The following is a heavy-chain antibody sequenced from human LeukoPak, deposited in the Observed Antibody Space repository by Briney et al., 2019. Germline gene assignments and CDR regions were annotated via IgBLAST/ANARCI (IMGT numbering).Heavy chain of an antibody. CDR3: ARQYDGSPLQAFDI. CDR2: IYSSGGT. D-gene: IGHD3-22*01. CDR1: GGSISSYC. Sequence: SETLSLTCTVSGGSISSYCWSWIRQPAGKGLEWIGRIYSSGGTSYNPSLESRVTLSVDTSKNQVSLKLSPVTAADTAVYYCARQYDGSPLQAFDIWGQGTMVTVSS. J-gene: IGHJ3*02. V-gene: IGHV4-4*07.